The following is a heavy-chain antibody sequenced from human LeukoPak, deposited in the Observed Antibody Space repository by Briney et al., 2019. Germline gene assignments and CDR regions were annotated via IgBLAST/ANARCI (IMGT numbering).Heavy chain of an antibody. CDR1: GGSISSGSDY. D-gene: IGHD3-22*01. CDR2: IYTSGST. J-gene: IGHJ3*02. V-gene: IGHV4-61*02. CDR3: ARDLGFYYDSSGYYHHGAFDI. Sequence: SETLSLTCTVSGGSISSGSDYGSWIRQPGGKGLEWIGRIYTSGSTNYNPARKNRVTISVYTPKNQFSLQLSSVTAADTAVYYCARDLGFYYDSSGYYHHGAFDIWGQGTMVTVSS.